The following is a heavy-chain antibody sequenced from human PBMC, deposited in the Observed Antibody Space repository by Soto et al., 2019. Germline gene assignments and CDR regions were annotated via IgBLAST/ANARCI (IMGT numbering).Heavy chain of an antibody. CDR3: AKDLRATTSRGVFDI. J-gene: IGHJ3*02. V-gene: IGHV3-23*01. Sequence: EVQLLESGGGLVQPGGSLRLSCAASGFTFGSYAMSWVRKAPGKGLGWVSGFSGSGGSTYYADSVKGRFTISRDNSKNTLYLQMNSLRDEDTAVYYCAKDLRATTSRGVFDIWGQGTMVTVSS. D-gene: IGHD5-12*01. CDR1: GFTFGSYA. CDR2: FSGSGGST.